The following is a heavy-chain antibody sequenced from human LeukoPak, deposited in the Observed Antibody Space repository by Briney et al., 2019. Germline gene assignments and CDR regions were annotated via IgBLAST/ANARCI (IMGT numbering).Heavy chain of an antibody. D-gene: IGHD3-22*01. V-gene: IGHV4-61*02. CDR1: GVSISTGSYY. Sequence: PSETLSLTCTVSGVSISTGSYYWSWIRQPAGKGLEWIGRIDSSGSTNYSPSFKSRVTISVDTSKNQFSLNLSSVTAADTAVYYCARGEYDSSAYWGYYFENWGQGTLVTASS. CDR2: IDSSGST. J-gene: IGHJ4*02. CDR3: ARGEYDSSAYWGYYFEN.